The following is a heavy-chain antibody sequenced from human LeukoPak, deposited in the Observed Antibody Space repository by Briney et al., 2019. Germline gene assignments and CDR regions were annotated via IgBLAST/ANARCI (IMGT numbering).Heavy chain of an antibody. Sequence: PGRSVRLSCAASGFTFSSYAMHWVRQAPGKGLEWVAVISYDGSNKYYADSVKGRFTISRDNSKNTLYLQMNSLRAEDTAVYYCARETYYYGSGRGPPDYWGQGTLVTVSS. V-gene: IGHV3-30-3*01. CDR2: ISYDGSNK. D-gene: IGHD3-10*01. J-gene: IGHJ4*02. CDR3: ARETYYYGSGRGPPDY. CDR1: GFTFSSYA.